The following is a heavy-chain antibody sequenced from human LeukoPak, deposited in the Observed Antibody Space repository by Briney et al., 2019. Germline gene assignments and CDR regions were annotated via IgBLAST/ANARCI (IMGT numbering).Heavy chain of an antibody. V-gene: IGHV1-46*01. CDR2: INPSGGST. CDR3: ARDLAGYYGSGSGGGY. J-gene: IGHJ4*02. D-gene: IGHD3-10*01. CDR1: GYTFTSYY. Sequence: ASVKVSCKASGYTFTSYYMHWVRQAPGQGLEWMGIINPSGGSTSYAQKFQGRVTMTRDTSTSTVYMELSSLRSEDTAVYYCARDLAGYYGSGSGGGYWGQGTLVTVSS.